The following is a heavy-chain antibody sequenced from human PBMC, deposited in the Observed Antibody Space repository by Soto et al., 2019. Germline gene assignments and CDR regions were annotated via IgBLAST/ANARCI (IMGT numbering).Heavy chain of an antibody. J-gene: IGHJ4*02. CDR2: ISSSSSYI. Sequence: GGSLRLSCAASGFTFSSYSMTWVRQAPGKGLEWVSSISSSSSYIYYADSVKGRFTISRDNAKNSLYLQMNSLRAEDTAVYYCARYIEYSRSSVDYWGQGTLVTVSS. CDR3: ARYIEYSRSSVDY. CDR1: GFTFSSYS. D-gene: IGHD6-6*01. V-gene: IGHV3-21*01.